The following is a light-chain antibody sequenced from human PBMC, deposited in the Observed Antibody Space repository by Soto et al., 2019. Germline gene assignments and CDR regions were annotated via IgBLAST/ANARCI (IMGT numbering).Light chain of an antibody. J-gene: IGLJ7*01. Sequence: QSVLTQPPSASGTPGQRVTISCSGSSSNIGSNTVNWYQQLPGTAPKLLIYGNDQRPSGVPDRFSGSKSGTSASLAISGLQSEDEADYYCATWDDSLIGSVFGTGTQLTVL. CDR1: SSNIGSNT. V-gene: IGLV1-44*01. CDR3: ATWDDSLIGSV. CDR2: GND.